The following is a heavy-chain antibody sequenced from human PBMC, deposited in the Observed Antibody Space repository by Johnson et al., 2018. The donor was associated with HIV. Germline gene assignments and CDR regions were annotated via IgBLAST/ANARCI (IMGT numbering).Heavy chain of an antibody. CDR1: GFTVSDNY. CDR3: ARGTGGWPLFDI. D-gene: IGHD6-19*01. Sequence: VQLVESGGGLIQPGGSLRLSCVGSGFTVSDNYMSWVRQAPGQGLEWVSVIYSDGTTYYADSVKGRFTISRDNSKNTLYLQMNSLRAEDMAVYYCARGTGGWPLFDIWGQGTMVTVSS. CDR2: IYSDGTT. J-gene: IGHJ3*02. V-gene: IGHV3-53*03.